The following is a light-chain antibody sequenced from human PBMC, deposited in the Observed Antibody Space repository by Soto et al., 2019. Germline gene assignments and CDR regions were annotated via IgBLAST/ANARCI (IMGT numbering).Light chain of an antibody. Sequence: QSVLTQPPSVSRAPGQRVTISCTGSGSNIGAGYDVHWYQQLPGTAPKLLIYGNNNRPSGVPDRFSGSKSGPSASLAITGLQADDEADYYCQSYDSSLSGCVFGTGTKLTVL. CDR3: QSYDSSLSGCV. CDR2: GNN. V-gene: IGLV1-40*01. J-gene: IGLJ1*01. CDR1: GSNIGAGYD.